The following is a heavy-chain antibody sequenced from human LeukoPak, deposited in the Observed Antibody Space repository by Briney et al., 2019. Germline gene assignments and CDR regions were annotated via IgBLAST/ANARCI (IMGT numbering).Heavy chain of an antibody. CDR3: AKDADETHSGAIAWYFGS. D-gene: IGHD6-25*01. CDR2: VSRGGGAP. J-gene: IGHJ4*02. CDR1: GFTLTNYD. V-gene: IGHV3-23*01. Sequence: GGSLRLSCVASGFTLTNYDISWVRQAPGKGLEWVSLVSRGGGAPYYADSVKGRFTVSRDISRNTVYLQMNSLRAEETAIYFCAKDADETHSGAIAWYFGSWGQGTLVTVSS.